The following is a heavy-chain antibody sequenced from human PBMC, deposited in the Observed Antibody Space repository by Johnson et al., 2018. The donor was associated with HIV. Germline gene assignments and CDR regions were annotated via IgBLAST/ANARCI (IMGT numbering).Heavy chain of an antibody. J-gene: IGHJ3*02. D-gene: IGHD3-16*01. V-gene: IGHV3-23*04. CDR3: ANGGRGDAFDI. Sequence: VQLVESGGGLVQPGGSLRLSCAASGFTFSDYYMSWIRQAPGKGLEWVSSMSGSGAVTYYADSVKGRFTISRDNSKNTLYLQMNSLRAEDTAVYYCANGGRGDAFDIWGQGTMVTVSS. CDR1: GFTFSDYY. CDR2: MSGSGAVT.